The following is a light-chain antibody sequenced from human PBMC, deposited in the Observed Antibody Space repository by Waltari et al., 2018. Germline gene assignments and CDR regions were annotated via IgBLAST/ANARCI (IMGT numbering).Light chain of an antibody. CDR2: HGS. V-gene: IGKV3-20*01. Sequence: EIMLTQSPGTLSLSPGERATLSCKASQSISKYLAWYQQKPGQAPRLLIYHGSSRATGIPDRFSGSGSETDFSLTISRLEPEDFAVYYCQHYVRLPATFGQGTNVEIK. CDR3: QHYVRLPAT. J-gene: IGKJ1*01. CDR1: QSISKY.